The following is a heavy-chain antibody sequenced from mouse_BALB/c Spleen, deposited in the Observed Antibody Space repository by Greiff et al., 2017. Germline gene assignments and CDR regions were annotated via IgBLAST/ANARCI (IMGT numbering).Heavy chain of an antibody. V-gene: IGHV1S81*02. Sequence: QVQLQQSGAELVKPGASVKLSCKASGYTFTSYWMHWVKQRPGQGLEWIGEINPSNGRTNYNEKFKSKATLTVDKSSSTAYMQLSSLTSEDSAVYYCASGGIDYWGQGTTLTVSS. D-gene: IGHD1-1*02. CDR2: INPSNGRT. CDR1: GYTFTSYW. J-gene: IGHJ2*01. CDR3: ASGGIDY.